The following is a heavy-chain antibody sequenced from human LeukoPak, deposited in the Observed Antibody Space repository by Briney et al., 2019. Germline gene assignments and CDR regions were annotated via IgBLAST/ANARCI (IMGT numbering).Heavy chain of an antibody. J-gene: IGHJ4*02. D-gene: IGHD6-19*01. CDR3: AKDFDSSGWYPRD. V-gene: IGHV3-30*02. CDR1: GFTFSNYG. CDR2: IRYDGSNK. Sequence: GGSLRLSCGVSGFTFSNYGMHWVRQAPGKGLEWVAFIRYDGSNKYYADSVKGRFTISRDNSKNTLYLQMNSLRAEDTAVYYCAKDFDSSGWYPRDWGQGTLVTVSS.